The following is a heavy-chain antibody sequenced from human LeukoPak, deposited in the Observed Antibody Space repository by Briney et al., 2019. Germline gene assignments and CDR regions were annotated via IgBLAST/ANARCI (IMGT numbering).Heavy chain of an antibody. V-gene: IGHV1-69*13. CDR2: IIPIFGTA. Sequence: GASVKVSCKASGGTFSSYAISWVRQAPGQGLEWMGGIIPIFGTANYAQKFQGRVTITADESTSTAYMELSSLRSEDTAVYYCARDWGSSSGGSPHFDYWGQGTLVTVSS. J-gene: IGHJ4*02. CDR1: GGTFSSYA. D-gene: IGHD6-6*01. CDR3: ARDWGSSSGGSPHFDY.